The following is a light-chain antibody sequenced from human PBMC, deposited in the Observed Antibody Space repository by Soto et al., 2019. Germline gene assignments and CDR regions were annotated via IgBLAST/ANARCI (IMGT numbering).Light chain of an antibody. J-gene: IGKJ1*01. CDR2: AAS. V-gene: IGKV1-39*01. Sequence: DIQMTQSPSSLSASVGDRVTITCRASQSISSYLHWYQQKPGKAPKLLIYAASSLQSGVPSRFSGSGSETDFTLTISSLQPEDFATDYCQQTYTTPRMFGQGTKVDIK. CDR3: QQTYTTPRM. CDR1: QSISSY.